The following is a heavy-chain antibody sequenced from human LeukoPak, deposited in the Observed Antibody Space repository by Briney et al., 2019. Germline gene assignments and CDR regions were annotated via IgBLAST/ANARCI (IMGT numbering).Heavy chain of an antibody. CDR3: ARDLRQQLVREKISPFDY. CDR2: IWYDGSNK. V-gene: IGHV3-33*01. Sequence: GGSLRLSCAASGFTFSSYGMHWVRQAPGKGLEWVEVIWYDGSNKYYADSVKGRFTISRDNSKNTLYLQMNSLRAEDTAVYYCARDLRQQLVREKISPFDYWGQGTLVTVSS. J-gene: IGHJ4*02. D-gene: IGHD6-13*01. CDR1: GFTFSSYG.